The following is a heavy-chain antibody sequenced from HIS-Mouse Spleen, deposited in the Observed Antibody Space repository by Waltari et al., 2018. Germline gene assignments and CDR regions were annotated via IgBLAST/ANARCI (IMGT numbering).Heavy chain of an antibody. CDR1: GFSLSTSGVG. V-gene: IGHV2-5*02. Sequence: QITLKESGPTLVKPTQTLTLTCTFSGFSLSTSGVGVGWIRQPPGKALEWLALIYWDDDKRYSPSLKSRLTITKDTSKNQVVLTMTTMDPVDTATYYCAHRTGDWEAFDYWGQGTLVTVSS. CDR3: AHRTGDWEAFDY. D-gene: IGHD7-27*01. CDR2: IYWDDDK. J-gene: IGHJ4*02.